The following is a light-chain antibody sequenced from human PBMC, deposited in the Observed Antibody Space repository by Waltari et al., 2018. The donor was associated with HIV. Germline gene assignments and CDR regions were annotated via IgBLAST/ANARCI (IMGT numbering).Light chain of an antibody. CDR2: WAS. Sequence: DIVMTQSPDSLAVSLGERATINCKSSQTVLYTSNNINYLAWYQQKPGQPPKFLIYWASTRESGVPDRFSGSGSGTDFTLTISSLQAEDVAVYFCQQYYSVPPTFGQGTKVEIK. CDR3: QQYYSVPPT. V-gene: IGKV4-1*01. J-gene: IGKJ1*01. CDR1: QTVLYTSNNINY.